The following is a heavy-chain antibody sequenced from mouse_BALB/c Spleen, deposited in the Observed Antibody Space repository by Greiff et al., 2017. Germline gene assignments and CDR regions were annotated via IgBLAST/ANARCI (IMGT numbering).Heavy chain of an antibody. CDR2: IYPYNGGT. J-gene: IGHJ4*01. CDR3: ARDWYYAMDY. Sequence: VQLKQSGPELVKPGASVKISCKASGYTFTDYNMHWVKQSHGKSLEWIGYIYPYNGGTGYNQKFKSKATLTVDNSSSTAYMELRSLTSEDSAVYYCARDWYYAMDYWGQGTSVTVSS. CDR1: GYTFTDYN. D-gene: IGHD4-1*01. V-gene: IGHV1S29*02.